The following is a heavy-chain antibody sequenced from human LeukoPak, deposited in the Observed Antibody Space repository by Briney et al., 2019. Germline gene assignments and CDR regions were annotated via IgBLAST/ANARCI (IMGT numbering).Heavy chain of an antibody. D-gene: IGHD3-9*01. CDR1: GFTFSSYA. J-gene: IGHJ4*02. CDR3: AKDLPDYDILTGYYIRDY. Sequence: GSLRLSCAASGFTFSSYAMSWVRQAPGKGLEWVSAISGSGGSTYYADSVKGRFTISRDNSKNTLYLQMNSLRAEDTAVYYCAKDLPDYDILTGYYIRDYWGQGTLVTVSS. V-gene: IGHV3-23*01. CDR2: ISGSGGST.